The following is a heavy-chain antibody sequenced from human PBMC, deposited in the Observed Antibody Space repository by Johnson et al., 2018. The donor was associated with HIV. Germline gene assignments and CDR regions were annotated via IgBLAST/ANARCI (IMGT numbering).Heavy chain of an antibody. V-gene: IGHV3-11*04. Sequence: QPVESGGGLVKPGGSLRLSCAASGFTFSDYYMSWIRQAPGKGLEWVSYISSGGNTIYYADSVKGRFTISRDNAKNSLYLHMNSLRAEDTAVYYCARDWVGANAFDIWGQGTMVTVSS. CDR2: ISSGGNTI. J-gene: IGHJ3*02. D-gene: IGHD1-26*01. CDR3: ARDWVGANAFDI. CDR1: GFTFSDYY.